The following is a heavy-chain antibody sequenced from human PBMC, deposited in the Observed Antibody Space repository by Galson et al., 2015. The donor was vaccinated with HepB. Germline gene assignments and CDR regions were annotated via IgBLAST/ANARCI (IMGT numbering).Heavy chain of an antibody. CDR2: ISAYTRKT. V-gene: IGHV1-18*01. D-gene: IGHD2-15*01. CDR3: ARGALVVGVAATLNNWFDP. J-gene: IGHJ5*02. Sequence: SVKVSCKVSGYTFSTYSATWVRQAPGQGLEWMGWISAYTRKTNYAQKFQGRVSMTTDTSTSTVYMELRRLRSDDTAIYYCARGALVVGVAATLNNWFDPWGQGTLVTVSS. CDR1: GYTFSTYS.